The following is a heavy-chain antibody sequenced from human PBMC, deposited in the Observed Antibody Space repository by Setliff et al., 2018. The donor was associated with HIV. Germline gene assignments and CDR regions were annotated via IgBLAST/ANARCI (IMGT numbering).Heavy chain of an antibody. CDR1: RYSITSGYY. V-gene: IGHV4-38-2*02. CDR3: VTGYNSVWYSVF. J-gene: IGHJ4*02. Sequence: SETLSLTCTVSRYSITSGYYWGWIRQPPGKGLEWVATIHHSGTTYYSPSLESRVTISVDTSRNRFSLKLSSVTAADTAVYYCVTGYNSVWYSVFWGQGILVTVSS. CDR2: IHHSGTT. D-gene: IGHD6-13*01.